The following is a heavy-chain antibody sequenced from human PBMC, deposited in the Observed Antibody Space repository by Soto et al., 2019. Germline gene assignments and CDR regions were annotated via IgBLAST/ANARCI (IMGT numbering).Heavy chain of an antibody. V-gene: IGHV3-74*01. D-gene: IGHD3-3*01. CDR1: GFTFSSYW. Sequence: TGGSLRLSCAASGFTFSSYWMHWVRQAPGKGLVWVSRINSDGSSTSYADSVKGRFTISRDNAKNTLYLQMNSLRAEDTAVYYCARDRVNLWSGYIYPHYYYYGMDVWGQGTTVTVSS. CDR3: ARDRVNLWSGYIYPHYYYYGMDV. CDR2: INSDGSST. J-gene: IGHJ6*02.